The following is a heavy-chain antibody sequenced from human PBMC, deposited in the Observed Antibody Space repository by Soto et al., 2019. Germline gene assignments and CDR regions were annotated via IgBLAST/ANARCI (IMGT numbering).Heavy chain of an antibody. CDR1: GGTFSSYA. D-gene: IGHD5-12*01. Sequence: GASVKVSCKASGGTFSSYAISWVRQAPGQGLEWMGGIIPIFGTANYAQKFQGRVTITADESTSTAYMELSSLRSEDTAVYYCARGRMATITGNWFDPWGQGTLVTVSS. V-gene: IGHV1-69*13. J-gene: IGHJ5*02. CDR2: IIPIFGTA. CDR3: ARGRMATITGNWFDP.